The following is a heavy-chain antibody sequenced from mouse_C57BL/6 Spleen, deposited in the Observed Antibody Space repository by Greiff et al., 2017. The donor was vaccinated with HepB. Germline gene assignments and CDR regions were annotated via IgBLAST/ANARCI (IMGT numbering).Heavy chain of an antibody. CDR1: GYTFTDYE. J-gene: IGHJ3*01. Sequence: VQLQQSGAELVRPGASVTLSCKASGYTFTDYEMHWVKQTPVHGLEWIGAIDPETGGTAYNQKFKGKAILTADKSSSTAYMELRSLTSEDSAVYYCTRPHDGNWFAYWGQGTLVTVSA. D-gene: IGHD2-1*01. V-gene: IGHV1-15*01. CDR2: IDPETGGT. CDR3: TRPHDGNWFAY.